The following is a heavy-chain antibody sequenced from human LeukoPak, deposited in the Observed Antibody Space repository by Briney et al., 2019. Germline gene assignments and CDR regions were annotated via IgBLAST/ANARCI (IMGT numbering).Heavy chain of an antibody. V-gene: IGHV1-18*01. CDR2: ISAYNGNT. CDR1: GYTFTSYG. J-gene: IGHJ5*02. CDR3: AGSYYYDSSGYYLENWFDP. D-gene: IGHD3-22*01. Sequence: ASVKVSCKSSGYTFTSYGISWVRQAPGQGLGWVGWISAYNGNTNYAQTLQGRVTMTTDTSTSTAYMELRSLRSDDTAVYYCAGSYYYDSSGYYLENWFDPWGQGTLVTVSS.